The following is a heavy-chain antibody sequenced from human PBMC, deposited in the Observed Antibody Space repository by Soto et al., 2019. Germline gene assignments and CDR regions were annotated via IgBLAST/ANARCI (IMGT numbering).Heavy chain of an antibody. CDR1: RGSISSGGYS. Sequence: SETLSLTCAVSRGSISSGGYSWSWIRQPPGKGLEWIGFIYHTGSTYYTPSLESRVTISVDRSKNQLYLRLSSVTAAETAVYYCARDNKGSLDSWGQGTLVTVCS. CDR3: ARDNKGSLDS. V-gene: IGHV4-30-2*01. J-gene: IGHJ5*01. CDR2: IYHTGST.